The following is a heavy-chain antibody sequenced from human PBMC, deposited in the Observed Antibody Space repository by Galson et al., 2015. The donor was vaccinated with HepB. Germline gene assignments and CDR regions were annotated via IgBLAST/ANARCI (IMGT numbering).Heavy chain of an antibody. V-gene: IGHV3-23*01. Sequence: SLRLSCAASGFTFNSCAMSWVRQAPGKGLEWVSAISGSGGSTYYADSVKGRFTISRDNSKNTLYLQMNSLRAEDTAVYYCAKEGVGYSGSYLDYWGQGTLVTVSS. J-gene: IGHJ4*02. D-gene: IGHD1-26*01. CDR1: GFTFNSCA. CDR2: ISGSGGST. CDR3: AKEGVGYSGSYLDY.